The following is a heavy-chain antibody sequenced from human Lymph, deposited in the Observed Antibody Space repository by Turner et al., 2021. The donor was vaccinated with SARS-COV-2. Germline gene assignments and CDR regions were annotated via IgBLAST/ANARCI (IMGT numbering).Heavy chain of an antibody. J-gene: IGHJ5*02. CDR2: IFYRGST. Sequence: QVQLQESGPRLVQPLATLSLTCTVSGGSMNNNYWSWIRQPPGKRLEWIGFIFYRGSTNYNPSLKSRVTISVDTSENQVSLKLTSVTAADTAIYYCARQTVNNWVDPWGQGTLVTVSS. CDR1: GGSMNNNY. D-gene: IGHD2-21*02. CDR3: ARQTVNNWVDP. V-gene: IGHV4-59*01.